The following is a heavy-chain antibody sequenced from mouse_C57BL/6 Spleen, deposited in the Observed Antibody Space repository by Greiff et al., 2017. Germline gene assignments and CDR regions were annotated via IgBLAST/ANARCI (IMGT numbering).Heavy chain of an antibody. CDR3: ARKDYGSSYPFAY. D-gene: IGHD1-1*01. V-gene: IGHV1-54*01. Sequence: VQLQQSGAELVRPGTSVKVSCKASGYAFTNYLIEWVKQRPGQGLEWIGVINPGSGGTNYKEKFKGKATLTADKSSSTAYMQLSSLTSEDSAVYFCARKDYGSSYPFAYWGQGTLVTVSA. CDR1: GYAFTNYL. J-gene: IGHJ3*01. CDR2: INPGSGGT.